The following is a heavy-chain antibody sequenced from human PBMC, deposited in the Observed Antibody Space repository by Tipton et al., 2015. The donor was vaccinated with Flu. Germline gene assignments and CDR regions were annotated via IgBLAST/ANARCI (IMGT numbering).Heavy chain of an antibody. V-gene: IGHV1-18*03. CDR2: ISAYNGNT. CDR3: ATRYCSSTSCLNDAFDI. D-gene: IGHD2-2*01. CDR1: GYTFTSYG. J-gene: IGHJ3*02. Sequence: QLVQSGAEVKKPGASVKVSCKASGYTFTSYGISWVRQAPGQGLEWMGWISAYNGNTNYAQKLQGRVTMTTDTSTSTAYMELRSLRSDDMAVYYCATRYCSSTSCLNDAFDIWGQGTMVTVSS.